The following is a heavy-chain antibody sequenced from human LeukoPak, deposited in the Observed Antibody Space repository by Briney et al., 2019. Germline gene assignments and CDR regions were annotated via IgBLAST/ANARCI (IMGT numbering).Heavy chain of an antibody. Sequence: SETLSLTCTVSGGSISSSSYYWGWIRQPPGKGLEWIGSICYSGSTYYNPSLKSRVTISVDTSKNQFSLKLSSVTAADTAVYYCARADGIATKYYFDYWGQGTLVTVSS. D-gene: IGHD6-13*01. CDR3: ARADGIATKYYFDY. J-gene: IGHJ4*02. CDR2: ICYSGST. CDR1: GGSISSSSYY. V-gene: IGHV4-39*07.